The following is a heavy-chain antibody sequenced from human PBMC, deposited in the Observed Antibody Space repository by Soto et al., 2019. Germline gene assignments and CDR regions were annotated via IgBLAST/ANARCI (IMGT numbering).Heavy chain of an antibody. D-gene: IGHD6-13*01. V-gene: IGHV3-23*01. CDR1: GFTFNTYV. J-gene: IGHJ6*02. CDR2: ISGNSANT. Sequence: GGSLRLSCAASGFTFNTYVMSWVRQAPGKGLEWVSEISGNSANTYYADSVKGRFTISRDNSKNTLYLQMNSLRADDTAVYYCAKPAGNYYYYGMDVWGQGTTVTVSS. CDR3: AKPAGNYYYYGMDV.